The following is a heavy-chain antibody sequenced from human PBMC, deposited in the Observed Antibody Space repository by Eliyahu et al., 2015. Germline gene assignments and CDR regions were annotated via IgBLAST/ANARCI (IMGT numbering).Heavy chain of an antibody. V-gene: IGHV4-30-2*01. Sequence: QLQLQESGSGLVKPSQTLSLTCAVSGGXISXGGYSWSWIRQPPGKGLEWIGYIYHSGSTYYXPSLKSRVTISVDRSKNQFSLKLSSVTAADTAVYYCARAPITMINPDAFDIWGQGTMVTVSS. CDR3: ARAPITMINPDAFDI. J-gene: IGHJ3*02. D-gene: IGHD3-22*01. CDR1: GGXISXGGYS. CDR2: IYHSGST.